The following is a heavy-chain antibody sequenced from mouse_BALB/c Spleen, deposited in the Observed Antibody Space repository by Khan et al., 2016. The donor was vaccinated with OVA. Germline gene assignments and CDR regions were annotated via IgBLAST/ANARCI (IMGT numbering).Heavy chain of an antibody. CDR3: ARGNYYGYNFDY. V-gene: IGHV3-2*02. Sequence: QLEESGPGLVKPSQSLSLTCTVTGYSITSGYAWNWIRQFPGNKLEWMGYISYSGGTSYNPSLKSRTSITRDTSKNQFFLQLNSVTTEDTATYYCARGNYYGYNFDYWGQGTTLTVSS. J-gene: IGHJ2*01. CDR2: ISYSGGT. D-gene: IGHD1-2*01. CDR1: GYSITSGYA.